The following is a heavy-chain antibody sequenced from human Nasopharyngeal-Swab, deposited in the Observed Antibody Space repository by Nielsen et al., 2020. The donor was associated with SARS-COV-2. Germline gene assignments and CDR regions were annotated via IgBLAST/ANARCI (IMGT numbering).Heavy chain of an antibody. Sequence: GESLKISCAASGFTFSDYYMSWIRQAPGKGLEWVSYISSSGSTIYYADSVKGRFTISRDNAKNSLYLQMNSLRAEDTAVYYCARDSDDFWSVKNWGYYYYYGMDVWGQGTTVTVSS. V-gene: IGHV3-11*04. CDR2: ISSSGSTI. CDR1: GFTFSDYY. J-gene: IGHJ6*02. CDR3: ARDSDDFWSVKNWGYYYYYGMDV. D-gene: IGHD3-3*01.